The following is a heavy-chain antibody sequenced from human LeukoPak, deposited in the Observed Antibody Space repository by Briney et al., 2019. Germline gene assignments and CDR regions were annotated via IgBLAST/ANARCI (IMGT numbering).Heavy chain of an antibody. CDR2: IYGGGDT. CDR1: GFTVTDNY. CDR3: AKVEGASKASVY. D-gene: IGHD1-1*01. V-gene: IGHV3-53*01. Sequence: GGSLRLSCAASGFTVTDNYMNWVRQSSGKGLEWVSVIYGGGDTNYADSVKGRFIISRDNSKNTLYLQMYSLRAEDTAVYYCAKVEGASKASVYWGQGALVTVSS. J-gene: IGHJ4*02.